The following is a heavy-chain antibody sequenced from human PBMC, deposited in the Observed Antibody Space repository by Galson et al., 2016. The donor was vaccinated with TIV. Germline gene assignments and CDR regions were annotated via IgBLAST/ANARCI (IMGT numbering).Heavy chain of an antibody. CDR2: IIPIFGTA. CDR1: GGTFSSYA. Sequence: SVKVSCKASGGTFSSYAISWVRQAPGQGPEWMGGIIPIFGTANYAQKFQGRVTITADESTSTAYMELSSLRSEDTAVYYCARDRGYSGYDWAFDYWGQGTLVTVSS. V-gene: IGHV1-69*13. D-gene: IGHD5-12*01. J-gene: IGHJ4*02. CDR3: ARDRGYSGYDWAFDY.